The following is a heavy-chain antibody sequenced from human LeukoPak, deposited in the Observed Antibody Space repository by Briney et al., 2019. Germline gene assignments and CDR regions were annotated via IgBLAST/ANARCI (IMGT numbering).Heavy chain of an antibody. J-gene: IGHJ4*02. Sequence: GGSLRLSCAASGFTFSSYWMSWVRQAPGKGLEWVANIKQEGSEKYYVDSVKGRFTISRDNAKNSLYLQMNSLRAEDTAVYYCARAGRGITMVRGVMGAYWGQGTLVTVSS. V-gene: IGHV3-7*01. D-gene: IGHD3-10*01. CDR2: IKQEGSEK. CDR3: ARAGRGITMVRGVMGAY. CDR1: GFTFSSYW.